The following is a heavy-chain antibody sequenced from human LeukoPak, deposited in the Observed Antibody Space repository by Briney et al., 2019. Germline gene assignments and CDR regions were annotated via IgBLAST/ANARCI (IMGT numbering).Heavy chain of an antibody. CDR3: ARALGVLWFQLDP. V-gene: IGHV1-69*05. Sequence: SVKVSCKASGGTFSSYAMIWVRQAPGQGLEWMGGIIPIFGTANYAQKFQGRVTITTDESTSTAYMELSSLRSEDTAVYYCARALGVLWFQLDPWGQGTLVTVSS. J-gene: IGHJ5*02. D-gene: IGHD3-10*01. CDR1: GGTFSSYA. CDR2: IIPIFGTA.